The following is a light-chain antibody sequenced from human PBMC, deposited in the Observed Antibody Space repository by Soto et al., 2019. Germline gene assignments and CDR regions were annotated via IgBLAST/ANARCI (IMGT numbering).Light chain of an antibody. Sequence: QSVLTQPASVSGSPGQSITISCTGTASDVGAYNYVSWYQHHPDKAPKLMIYEVRNRPSGVSNRFSGSKSVNTASLTISGLQPEDEADYYCGSYATSDNFVFGNGTKVTVL. J-gene: IGLJ1*01. CDR3: GSYATSDNFV. CDR1: ASDVGAYNY. V-gene: IGLV2-14*01. CDR2: EVR.